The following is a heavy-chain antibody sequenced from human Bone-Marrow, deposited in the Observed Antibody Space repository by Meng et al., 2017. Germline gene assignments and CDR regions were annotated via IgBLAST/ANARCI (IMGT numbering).Heavy chain of an antibody. V-gene: IGHV4-4*07. CDR1: GGSISSYY. CDR2: IYTSGST. D-gene: IGHD2-2*01. Sequence: SENLSLTCTVSGGSISSYYWSWIRQPAGKGLEWIGRIYTSGSTNYNPSLKSRVTMSVDTSKNQFSLKLSSVTAADTAVYYCARDEFCSSTSCYDWYFDLWGRGTLVTVSS. CDR3: ARDEFCSSTSCYDWYFDL. J-gene: IGHJ2*01.